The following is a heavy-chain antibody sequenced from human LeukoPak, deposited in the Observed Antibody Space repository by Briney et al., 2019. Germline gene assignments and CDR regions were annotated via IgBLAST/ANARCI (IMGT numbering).Heavy chain of an antibody. CDR2: ISGSGGST. CDR3: AKDRGYSSSWYVY. J-gene: IGHJ4*02. Sequence: GGSLRLSCAASGFTFSSYAMSWVRQAPGKGLEWVSAISGSGGSTYYADSVKGRCTISRDNSKNTLYLQMNSLRAEDTAVYYCAKDRGYSSSWYVYWGQGTLVTVSS. D-gene: IGHD6-13*01. CDR1: GFTFSSYA. V-gene: IGHV3-23*01.